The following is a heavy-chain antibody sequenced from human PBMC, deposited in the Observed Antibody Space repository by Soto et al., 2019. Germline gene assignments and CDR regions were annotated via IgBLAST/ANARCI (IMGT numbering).Heavy chain of an antibody. V-gene: IGHV7-4-1*02. D-gene: IGHD3-3*01. Sequence: ASVKVSCKASGYTFTSYAMNWVRQAPGQGLEWMGWINTNTGNPTYAQGFTGRFVFSLDTSVSTAYLQISSLKAEDTAVYYCTRNDLWSGYYAGGGDAFDIWGQGTMVTVSS. CDR3: TRNDLWSGYYAGGGDAFDI. CDR2: INTNTGNP. J-gene: IGHJ3*02. CDR1: GYTFTSYA.